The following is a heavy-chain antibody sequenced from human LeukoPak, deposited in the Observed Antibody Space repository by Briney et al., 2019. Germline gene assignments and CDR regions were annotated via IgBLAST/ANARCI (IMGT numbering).Heavy chain of an antibody. Sequence: GGSLRLSCAASGFTFSSYAMHWVRQAPGKGLEWVAVISYDGSNKYYTDSVKGRFTISRDNSKNTLYLQMNSLRAEGTAVYYCARDPLRLRLGELSSFYDYWGQGTLVTVSS. D-gene: IGHD3-16*02. CDR3: ARDPLRLRLGELSSFYDY. V-gene: IGHV3-30*10. CDR1: GFTFSSYA. J-gene: IGHJ4*02. CDR2: ISYDGSNK.